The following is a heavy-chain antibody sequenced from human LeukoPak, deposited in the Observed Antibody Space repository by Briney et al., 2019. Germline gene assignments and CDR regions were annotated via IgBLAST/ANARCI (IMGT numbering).Heavy chain of an antibody. V-gene: IGHV1-18*04. CDR2: ISAYNGNT. Sequence: GASVTVSCKASGYTFTGYYMHWVRQAPGQGLEWMGWISAYNGNTNYAQKLQGRVTMTTDTSTSTAYMELRSLRSDDTAVYYCAIIGYYYYYYMDVWGKGTTVTISS. CDR1: GYTFTGYY. J-gene: IGHJ6*03. CDR3: AIIGYYYYYYMDV.